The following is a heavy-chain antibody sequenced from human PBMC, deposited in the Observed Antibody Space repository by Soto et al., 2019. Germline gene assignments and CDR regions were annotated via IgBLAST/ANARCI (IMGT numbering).Heavy chain of an antibody. CDR1: GGSISNYY. V-gene: IGHV4-59*01. D-gene: IGHD3-3*01. J-gene: IGHJ4*02. CDR3: ARMEYLLRGIVFDY. Sequence: SETLSLTCTVSGGSISNYYWSWIRQPPGKGLEWIGYIYYSGSTNYNPSLESRVTMSLDKSKNQLSLKLSSVTAADTAVYYCARMEYLLRGIVFDYWGQGVLVT. CDR2: IYYSGST.